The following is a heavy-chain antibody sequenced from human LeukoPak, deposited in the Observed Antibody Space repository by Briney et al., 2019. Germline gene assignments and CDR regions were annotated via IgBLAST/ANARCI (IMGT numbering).Heavy chain of an antibody. D-gene: IGHD1-26*01. CDR2: IYHSGST. CDR1: GYSISSGYY. CDR3: AREVRSWDWFDP. J-gene: IGHJ5*02. Sequence: PSETLSLTCTVSGYSISSGYYWGWIRQPPGKGLEWIGSIYHSGSTYYNPSLKSRVTISVDTSKNQFSLKLSSVTAADTAVYYCAREVRSWDWFDPWGQGTLVTVSS. V-gene: IGHV4-38-2*02.